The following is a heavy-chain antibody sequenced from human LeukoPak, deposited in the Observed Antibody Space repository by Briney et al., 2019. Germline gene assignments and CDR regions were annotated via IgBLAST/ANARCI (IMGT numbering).Heavy chain of an antibody. CDR1: GGTFSSYA. V-gene: IGHV1-69*01. CDR3: ARGTPIVVVPAAIGSWFDP. J-gene: IGHJ5*02. Sequence: EASVKVSCKASGGTFSSYAISWVRQAPGQGLEWMGGIIPIFGTANYAQKFQGRVTITADESTSTAYMELSSLRSEDTAVYYCARGTPIVVVPAAIGSWFDPWGQGTLVTVSS. CDR2: IIPIFGTA. D-gene: IGHD2-2*01.